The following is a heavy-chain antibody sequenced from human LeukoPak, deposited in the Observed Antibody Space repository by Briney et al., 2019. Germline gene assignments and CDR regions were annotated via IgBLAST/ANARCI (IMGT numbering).Heavy chain of an antibody. J-gene: IGHJ5*02. CDR2: IYTSGST. CDR3: AKDDFWSGYWTGGWFDP. V-gene: IGHV4-4*07. CDR1: GGSISGYY. D-gene: IGHD3-3*01. Sequence: SETLSLTCTVSGGSISGYYWSWIRQPPGKGLEWIGRIYTSGSTNYNPSLKSRVTMSVDTSKNQFSLKLSSVTAADTAVYYCAKDDFWSGYWTGGWFDPWGQGTLVTVSS.